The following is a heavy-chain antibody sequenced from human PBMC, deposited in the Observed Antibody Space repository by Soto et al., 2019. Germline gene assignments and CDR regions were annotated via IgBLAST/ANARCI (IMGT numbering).Heavy chain of an antibody. CDR1: GDSITTTTW. J-gene: IGHJ1*01. CDR2: IYHSGTT. Sequence: QVHLQESGPGLVKPSGTLSLTCAVSGDSITTTTWWSWVRQPPGKGLEWIGEIYHSGTTYSNPSFKSRVAISVDKSKNEFSLKLTSVTAADTAVYYCTRGGATNSGKYFHRWGQGTLVTVSS. CDR3: TRGGATNSGKYFHR. D-gene: IGHD7-27*01. V-gene: IGHV4-4*02.